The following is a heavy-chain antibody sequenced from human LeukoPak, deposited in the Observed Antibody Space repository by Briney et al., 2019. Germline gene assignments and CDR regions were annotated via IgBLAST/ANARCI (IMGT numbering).Heavy chain of an antibody. Sequence: ETLSLTCTVSGGSISSNYMSWVRQAPGKGLEWVSVIYSGGSTYYADSVKGRFTISRDNSKNTLYLQMNSLRAEDTAVYYCASHRGMYYYDSSGSLGYWGQGTLVTVSS. CDR1: GGSISSNY. CDR2: IYSGGST. V-gene: IGHV3-66*04. CDR3: ASHRGMYYYDSSGSLGY. J-gene: IGHJ4*02. D-gene: IGHD3-22*01.